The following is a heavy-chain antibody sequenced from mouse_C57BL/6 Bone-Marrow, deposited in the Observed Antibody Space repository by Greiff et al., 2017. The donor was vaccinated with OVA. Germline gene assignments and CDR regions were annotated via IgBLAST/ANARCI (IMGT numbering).Heavy chain of an antibody. CDR2: IYPGSGST. Sequence: QVQLQQSGAELVKPGASVKMSCKASGYTFTSYWITWVKQRPGQGLEWIGDIYPGSGSTNYNEKFKSKATLTVDTSSSTVYMQLSSLTSEDSAVYYCARPFYCGSTLYYVMDYWGQGTSVTVSS. V-gene: IGHV1-55*01. D-gene: IGHD1-1*01. CDR1: GYTFTSYW. CDR3: ARPFYCGSTLYYVMDY. J-gene: IGHJ4*01.